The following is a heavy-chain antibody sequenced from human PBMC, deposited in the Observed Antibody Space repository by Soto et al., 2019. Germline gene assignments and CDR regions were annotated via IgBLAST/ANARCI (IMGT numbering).Heavy chain of an antibody. CDR3: AASTDRLTEASMLVSNWFGV. CDR1: GLTFSDYE. J-gene: IGHJ5*02. Sequence: GGSLRLSCAASGLTFSDYELNWVRQAPGKGLEWVSYISSSGNTMYYADSVKGRFSVSRDNAKNSLYLQMHSLRAEDTGVYSLAASTDRLTEASMLVSNWFGVWGQGTLVTVSS. D-gene: IGHD2-2*01. CDR2: ISSSGNTM. V-gene: IGHV3-48*03.